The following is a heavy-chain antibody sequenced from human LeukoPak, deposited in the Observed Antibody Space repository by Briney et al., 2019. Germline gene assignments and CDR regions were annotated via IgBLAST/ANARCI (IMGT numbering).Heavy chain of an antibody. D-gene: IGHD2-15*01. CDR2: ISSSSSYI. Sequence: GGSLRLSWAASGFTFSSYSMNWVRQAPGKGLEWVSSISSSSSYIYYADSVKGRFTISRDNAKNSLYLQMNSLRAEDTAVYYCASDKVAATTEYYYYGMDVWGKGTTVTVSS. CDR1: GFTFSSYS. CDR3: ASDKVAATTEYYYYGMDV. V-gene: IGHV3-21*01. J-gene: IGHJ6*04.